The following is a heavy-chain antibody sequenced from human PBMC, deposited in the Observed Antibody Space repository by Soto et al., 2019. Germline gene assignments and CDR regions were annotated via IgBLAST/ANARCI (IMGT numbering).Heavy chain of an antibody. V-gene: IGHV1-69*08. D-gene: IGHD5-12*01. Sequence: QVQLVQSGAEVKKPGSSVKVSCKTSGGTFSNDIITWVRQAPGQGLEWMGRIIPLLDIANYAQKFQGRVTITADKSTGTAYMELNSLRSEDTAVYYCARESPIGSTFSGYDAIDYWGQGTLVTVSS. CDR2: IIPLLDIA. CDR3: ARESPIGSTFSGYDAIDY. CDR1: GGTFSNDI. J-gene: IGHJ4*02.